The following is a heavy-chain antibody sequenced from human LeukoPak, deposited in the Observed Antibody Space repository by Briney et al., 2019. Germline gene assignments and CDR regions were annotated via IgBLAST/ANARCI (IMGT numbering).Heavy chain of an antibody. V-gene: IGHV3-23*01. D-gene: IGHD3-3*01. CDR1: GFTFSSYA. Sequence: GGSLRLSCAASGFTFSSYAMSWVRQAPGKGLEWVSAISGSGGSTYYADSVKGRFTISRDNSKNTLYLQMNSLRAEDTAVYYLAKNSGVFGGFFIRNPFDYWGQGTLVTVSS. CDR2: ISGSGGST. CDR3: AKNSGVFGGFFIRNPFDY. J-gene: IGHJ4*02.